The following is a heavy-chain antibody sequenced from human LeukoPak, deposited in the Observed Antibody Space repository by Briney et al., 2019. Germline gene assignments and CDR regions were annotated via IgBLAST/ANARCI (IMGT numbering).Heavy chain of an antibody. J-gene: IGHJ4*02. V-gene: IGHV1-18*01. CDR3: ARGEEQLVPGGYYFDY. Sequence: GASVKVSCKASGYTFTNYGISWVRQAPGQGLEWMGWISAYNGNTNYAQKLQGRVTMTTDTSTSTAYMELRSLRSDDTAVYYCARGEEQLVPGGYYFDYWGQGTLVTVSS. D-gene: IGHD6-6*01. CDR2: ISAYNGNT. CDR1: GYTFTNYG.